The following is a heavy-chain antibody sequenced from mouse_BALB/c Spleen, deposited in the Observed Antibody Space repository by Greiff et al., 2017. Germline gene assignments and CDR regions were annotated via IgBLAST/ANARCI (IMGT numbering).Heavy chain of an antibody. CDR1: GFTFSDYY. D-gene: IGHD2-1*01. CDR3: ARDQTVYYGNYDAMDY. V-gene: IGHV5-4*02. Sequence: EVQVVESGGGLVKPGGSLKLSCAASGFTFSDYYMYWVRQTPEKRLEWVATISDGGSYTYYPDSVKGRFTISRDNAKNNLYLQMSSLKSEDTAMYYCARDQTVYYGNYDAMDYWGQGTSVTVSS. J-gene: IGHJ4*01. CDR2: ISDGGSYT.